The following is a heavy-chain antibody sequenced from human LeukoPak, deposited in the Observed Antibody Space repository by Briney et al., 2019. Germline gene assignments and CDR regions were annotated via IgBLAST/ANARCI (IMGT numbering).Heavy chain of an antibody. J-gene: IGHJ4*02. CDR2: IFYDGTIQ. D-gene: IGHD1-26*01. CDR3: ARDYNLSIRGGSQLGY. CDR1: GFTFTHYA. Sequence: GRSLRLSCAASGFTFTHYAMHWVRQTPGKGLEWVAVIFYDGTIQYYSDSVRGRLIVSRDNPKNTLYLQMNSLRAEDTAVYYCARDYNLSIRGGSQLGYWGQGTLVTVSS. V-gene: IGHV3-33*08.